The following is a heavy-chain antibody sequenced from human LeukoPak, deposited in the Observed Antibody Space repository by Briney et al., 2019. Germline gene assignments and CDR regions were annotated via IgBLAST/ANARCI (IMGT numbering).Heavy chain of an antibody. V-gene: IGHV4-59*01. CDR3: ARAESSSRGNLRFDP. D-gene: IGHD4-23*01. CDR1: GGSISSYY. Sequence: PSETLSLTCTVSGGSISSYYRSWIRQPPGKGLEWIGYIYYSGSTNYNPSLKSRVTISVDTSKNQFSLKLSSVTAADTAVYYCARAESSSRGNLRFDPWGQGTLVTVSS. J-gene: IGHJ5*02. CDR2: IYYSGST.